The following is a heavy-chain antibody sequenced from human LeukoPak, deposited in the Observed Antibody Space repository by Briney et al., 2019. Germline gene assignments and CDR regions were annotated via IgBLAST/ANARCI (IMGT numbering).Heavy chain of an antibody. CDR3: ARAGAAPPMGYYYYMDV. V-gene: IGHV1-69*13. D-gene: IGHD6-6*01. Sequence: ASVKVSCKASGYTFTGYYMHWVRQAPGQGLEWMGGIIPIFGTANYAQKFQGRVTITADESTSTAYMELRSLRSDDTAVYYCARAGAAPPMGYYYYMDVWGKGTTVTVSS. J-gene: IGHJ6*03. CDR2: IIPIFGTA. CDR1: GYTFTGYY.